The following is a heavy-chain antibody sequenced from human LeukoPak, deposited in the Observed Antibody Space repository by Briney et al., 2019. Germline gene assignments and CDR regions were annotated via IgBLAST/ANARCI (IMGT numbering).Heavy chain of an antibody. CDR1: GFTFSSHW. D-gene: IGHD5-12*01. CDR2: LNTDGSST. J-gene: IGHJ4*02. CDR3: ARPYDSNRDHRGYGY. V-gene: IGHV3-74*01. Sequence: PGGSLRLSCAASGFTFSSHWMHWVRQAPGKGLVWVSRLNTDGSSTVYADSVKGRFTISRDNAKNTLYLQMNSLRAEDTAVYYCARPYDSNRDHRGYGYWGRGTLVTVSS.